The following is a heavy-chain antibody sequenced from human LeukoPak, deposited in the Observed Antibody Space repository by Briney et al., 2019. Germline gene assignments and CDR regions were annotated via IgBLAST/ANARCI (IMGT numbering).Heavy chain of an antibody. CDR2: IWYDGNEI. J-gene: IGHJ4*02. CDR1: GFTFRSSG. V-gene: IGHV3-30*02. Sequence: GGSLRLSCAASGFTFRSSGMHWVRQTPGKGLEWVAFIWYDGNEIYYADSVKGRFTISRDNSRNTLYLQMNSLRTEDTAVYYCAREQQGRRAAFDYWGQGTPVTVSS. D-gene: IGHD1-1*01. CDR3: AREQQGRRAAFDY.